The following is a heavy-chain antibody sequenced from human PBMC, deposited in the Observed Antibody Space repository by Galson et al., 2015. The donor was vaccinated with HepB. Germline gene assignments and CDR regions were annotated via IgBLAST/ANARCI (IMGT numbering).Heavy chain of an antibody. CDR3: AKDTNYDFWSGYYTGMDV. Sequence: SLRLSCAASGFTFDDYAMHWVRQAPGMGLEWVSGISWNSGSIGYADSVKGRFTISRDNAKNSLYLQMNSLRAEDTALYYCAKDTNYDFWSGYYTGMDVWGQGTTVTVSS. V-gene: IGHV3-9*01. CDR2: ISWNSGSI. D-gene: IGHD3-3*01. J-gene: IGHJ6*02. CDR1: GFTFDDYA.